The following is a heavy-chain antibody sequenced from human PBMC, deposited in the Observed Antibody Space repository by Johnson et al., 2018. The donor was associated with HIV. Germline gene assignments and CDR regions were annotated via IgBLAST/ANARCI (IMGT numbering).Heavy chain of an antibody. D-gene: IGHD3-3*01. CDR3: TTGELWNGYYLHDAFDI. CDR2: VKSKTDGGTT. J-gene: IGHJ3*02. V-gene: IGHV3-15*01. CDR1: GFTFSNAW. Sequence: VQLVESGGGLVKPGGSLRLSCAASGFTFSNAWMSWVRQAPGKGLEWVGRVKSKTDGGTTDYAAPVKGRFTISRDDSKNMLYLQMNSLKTADTAVYYCTTGELWNGYYLHDAFDIWGQGTMVTVSS.